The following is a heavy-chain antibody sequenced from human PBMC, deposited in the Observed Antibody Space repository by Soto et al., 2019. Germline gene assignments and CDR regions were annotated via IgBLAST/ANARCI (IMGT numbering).Heavy chain of an antibody. J-gene: IGHJ4*02. CDR2: IYHNGSP. D-gene: IGHD6-13*01. CDR3: ARAPAPLYSSSWYYFDY. CDR1: GGSISSTNW. V-gene: IGHV4-4*02. Sequence: PSETLSLTCVVSGGSISSTNWWTWVRQPPGKRLEWIGEIYHNGSPTYSPSLRGRATISVDKSNNQFSLRLRSVTAADTAVYYCARAPAPLYSSSWYYFDYWGQGTLVTVS.